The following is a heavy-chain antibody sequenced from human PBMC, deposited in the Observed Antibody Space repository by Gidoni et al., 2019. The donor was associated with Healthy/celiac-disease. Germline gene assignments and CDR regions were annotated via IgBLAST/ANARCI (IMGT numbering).Heavy chain of an antibody. CDR3: TTGTYYYDSTNYYYMDV. V-gene: IGHV3-15*01. D-gene: IGHD3-22*01. CDR1: GFTFNNAW. Sequence: EVQLVESGGGLVKPGGSLRLSCAASGFTFNNAWMSWVRQAPGKGLEWVGRIKSKTDGGTTDYAAPVKGRFTISRDDSKNTLYLQMNSLKTEDTAVYYCTTGTYYYDSTNYYYMDVWGKGTTVTVSS. CDR2: IKSKTDGGTT. J-gene: IGHJ6*03.